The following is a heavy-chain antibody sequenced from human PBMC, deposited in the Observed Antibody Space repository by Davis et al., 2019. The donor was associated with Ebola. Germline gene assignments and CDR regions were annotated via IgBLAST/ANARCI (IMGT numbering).Heavy chain of an antibody. CDR1: GFTFTSYG. Sequence: GESLKISCAASGFTFTSYGMHWVRQAPGKGLEWVAVIWYDGSNKYYADSVKGRFTISRDNSKNTLYLHMNSLSAADTAVYYCARAITVTSYSYYYYYYGMGVWGQRTTVTVSS. D-gene: IGHD4-17*01. CDR2: IWYDGSNK. V-gene: IGHV3-33*01. J-gene: IGHJ6*02. CDR3: ARAITVTSYSYYYYYYGMGV.